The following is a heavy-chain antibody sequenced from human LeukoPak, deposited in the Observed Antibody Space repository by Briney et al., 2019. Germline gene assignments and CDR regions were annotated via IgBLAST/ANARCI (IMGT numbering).Heavy chain of an antibody. CDR1: GYTFTSYY. CDR3: ARGSADYDILTDYYFDY. J-gene: IGHJ4*02. Sequence: ASVKVSCEASGYTFTSYYMHWVRQAPGQGLEWMGIINPSGGSTSYAQKFQGRVTMTRDTSTSTVYMELSSLRSEDTAVYYCARGSADYDILTDYYFDYWGQGTLVTVSS. D-gene: IGHD3-9*01. V-gene: IGHV1-46*01. CDR2: INPSGGST.